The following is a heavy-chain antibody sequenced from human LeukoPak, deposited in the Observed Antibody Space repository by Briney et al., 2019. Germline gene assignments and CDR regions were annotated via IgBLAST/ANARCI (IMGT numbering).Heavy chain of an antibody. V-gene: IGHV4-4*07. CDR3: ARHGYTASHYFLDF. J-gene: IGHJ4*02. Sequence: PSETLSLTCTVSSGSINSYYWGWVRQPAGRGLEWIGRIYTTGKTDYNPSLESRLTMSVDTSKRQFSLNLTSVTAADTAIYFCARHGYTASHYFLDFWSQGTLVTVSS. D-gene: IGHD3-16*01. CDR2: IYTTGKT. CDR1: SGSINSYY.